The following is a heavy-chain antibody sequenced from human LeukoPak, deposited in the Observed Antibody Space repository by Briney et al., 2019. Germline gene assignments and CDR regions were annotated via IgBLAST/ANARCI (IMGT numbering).Heavy chain of an antibody. CDR3: AKPIYGSGTYYNVFFYAMDV. CDR2: ISDDGSHK. Sequence: GRPLRLSCEASGFTLRTFGMHWVRQAPGKGLEWVAIISDDGSHKDYADSVKGRFTIPRDNSKNTLYLQMNSLRAEDTAVYYCAKPIYGSGTYYNVFFYAMDVWGQGTTVTVSS. CDR1: GFTLRTFG. V-gene: IGHV3-30*18. J-gene: IGHJ6*02. D-gene: IGHD3-10*01.